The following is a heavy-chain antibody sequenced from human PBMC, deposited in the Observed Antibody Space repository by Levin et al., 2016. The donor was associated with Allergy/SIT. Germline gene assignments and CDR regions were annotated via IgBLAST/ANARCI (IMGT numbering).Heavy chain of an antibody. D-gene: IGHD1-1*01. CDR2: IYNSGTT. Sequence: WIRQPPGKGLEWIGHIYNSGTTIYNPSLKSRITTSVDPSKNQLSLKLSSVTAADTAVYYCATPGTTGATGSDAFDIWGQGTMVTVSS. V-gene: IGHV4-59*01. CDR3: ATPGTTGATGSDAFDI. J-gene: IGHJ3*02.